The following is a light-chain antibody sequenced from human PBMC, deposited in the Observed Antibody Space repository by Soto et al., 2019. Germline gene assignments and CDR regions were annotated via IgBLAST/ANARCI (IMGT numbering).Light chain of an antibody. CDR2: DVS. CDR3: SSYTSRSTYV. J-gene: IGLJ1*01. V-gene: IGLV2-14*01. CDR1: SSDVGRYNY. Sequence: QSALTQPASVSGSPGQSITISCTGTSSDVGRYNYVSWYQQHAGKPPKLMIYDVSNRPSGVSNRFSGSKSGNTASLTISGLQTEDEADYYCSSYTSRSTYVFGTGTKLPVL.